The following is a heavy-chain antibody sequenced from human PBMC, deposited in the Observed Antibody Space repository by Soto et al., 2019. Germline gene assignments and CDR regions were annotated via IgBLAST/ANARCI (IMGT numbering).Heavy chain of an antibody. V-gene: IGHV3-33*01. D-gene: IGHD6-6*01. CDR1: GFTFSSYG. J-gene: IGHJ4*02. Sequence: QVQLVESGGGVVQPGRSLRLSCAASGFTFSSYGMHWVGQAPGKGLEWVAVIWYDGSNKYYADSVKGRFTISRDNSKNTLYLQMHSLRAEDTAVYYCARDLYSSSSGVLDYWGQGTLVTVSS. CDR2: IWYDGSNK. CDR3: ARDLYSSSSGVLDY.